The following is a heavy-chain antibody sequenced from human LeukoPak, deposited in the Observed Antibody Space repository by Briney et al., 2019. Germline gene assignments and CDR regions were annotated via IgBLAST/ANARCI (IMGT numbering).Heavy chain of an antibody. CDR3: ARGGSSRFYNHFDS. V-gene: IGHV3-23*01. CDR2: ISGSGGTT. Sequence: GGSLRLSCATSALTFSSYAMSWVRQAPGKGLEWVSTISGSGGTTYYADSVKGRVTISRDNSKNTLYLQMKSLRAEDTAVYYCARGGSSRFYNHFDSWGQGTLVTVSS. J-gene: IGHJ4*02. CDR1: ALTFSSYA. D-gene: IGHD2-2*01.